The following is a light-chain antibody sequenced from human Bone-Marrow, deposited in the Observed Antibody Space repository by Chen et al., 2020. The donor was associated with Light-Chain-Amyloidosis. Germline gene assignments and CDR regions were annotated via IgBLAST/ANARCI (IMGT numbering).Light chain of an antibody. Sequence: EIVLTQSPGTLSLSPGEGANLSCRASQTISSNYLTWYQQILGQAPRLIIYGSSSRATGIPDRFTGSGSVTDFTLTSNRLEPEDFAMYYCQQYGSSPLTFGGGTKVEIK. CDR1: QTISSNY. V-gene: IGKV3-20*01. CDR3: QQYGSSPLT. J-gene: IGKJ4*01. CDR2: GSS.